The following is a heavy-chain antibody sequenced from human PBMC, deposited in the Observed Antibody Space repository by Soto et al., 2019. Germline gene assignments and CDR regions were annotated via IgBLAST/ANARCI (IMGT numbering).Heavy chain of an antibody. V-gene: IGHV4-59*02. J-gene: IGHJ4*02. CDR3: ARRNYFESSGYKHFDY. CDR2: VDYTGST. D-gene: IGHD3-22*01. CDR1: GASVGGHY. Sequence: QVQLQESGPGLVKPSETLSLTCQVSGASVGGHYWSWIRQPPGKGLEWIGFVDYTGSTKTNPFLKSRVTISIDTSNNQFSRRLRSVTAADTAVYFCARRNYFESSGYKHFDYWGQGILVTVSS.